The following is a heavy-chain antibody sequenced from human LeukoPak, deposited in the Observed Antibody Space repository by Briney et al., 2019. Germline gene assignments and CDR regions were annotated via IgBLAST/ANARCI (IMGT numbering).Heavy chain of an antibody. Sequence: SVKVSCKASGGTFNKYAISWVRQAPGQGLEWMGGIIPIFGIANYAQKFQGRVTITADESTSTAYMELSSLRSEDTAVYYCARPRDPYGDYGADYWGQGTLVTVSS. V-gene: IGHV1-69*13. CDR2: IIPIFGIA. J-gene: IGHJ4*02. CDR1: GGTFNKYA. CDR3: ARPRDPYGDYGADY. D-gene: IGHD4-17*01.